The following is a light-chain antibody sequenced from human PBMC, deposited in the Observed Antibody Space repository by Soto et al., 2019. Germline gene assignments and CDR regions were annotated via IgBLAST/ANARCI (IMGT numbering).Light chain of an antibody. Sequence: QSVLTQPPSASGTPGQRVTISCSGSTSNIGSNNVNWYQQLPGTAPKLLMYSNNQGPSGVPDRFSGSRSGTSASLAISGLQSDDEADYYCAAWDDSLNGWVFGGGTKLTVL. CDR3: AAWDDSLNGWV. CDR1: TSNIGSNN. CDR2: SNN. V-gene: IGLV1-44*01. J-gene: IGLJ3*02.